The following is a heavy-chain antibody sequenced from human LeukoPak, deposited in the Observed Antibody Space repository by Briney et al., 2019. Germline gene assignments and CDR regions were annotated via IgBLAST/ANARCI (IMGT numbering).Heavy chain of an antibody. D-gene: IGHD3-16*01. V-gene: IGHV1-2*06. CDR1: GYTFTDYY. CDR3: AREGVHEFDY. CDR2: INPNSSGS. J-gene: IGHJ4*02. Sequence: ASVKVSCKASGYTFTDYYMHWVRQAPGQGLEWMGRINPNSSGSNYAQEFQGRVTMTRDTSISTAYMELNRLTSDDTAVYYCAREGVHEFDYWGQGTLVTVSS.